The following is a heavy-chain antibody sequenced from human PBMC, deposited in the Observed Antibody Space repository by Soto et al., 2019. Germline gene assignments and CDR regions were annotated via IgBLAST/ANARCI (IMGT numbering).Heavy chain of an antibody. V-gene: IGHV1-69*13. CDR3: ARRPGTLVRGKLINHWFEP. CDR1: GGTFNSYD. CDR2: IIPVFAKP. D-gene: IGHD3-10*01. J-gene: IGHJ5*02. Sequence: GASVKVSCKPSGGTFNSYDISWVRQAPGQGLEWMGGIIPVFAKPNYAQNFQGRVTISADELTNTVYLELTSLRSEDTALYFCARRPGTLVRGKLINHWFEPWGQGTLVTVSS.